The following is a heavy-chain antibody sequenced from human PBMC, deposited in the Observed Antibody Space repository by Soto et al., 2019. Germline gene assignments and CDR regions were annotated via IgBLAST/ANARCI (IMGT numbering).Heavy chain of an antibody. V-gene: IGHV3-74*01. Sequence: GSLRLSCAASRFTFSSFWFHWVRQAPGKGLVWVSHINSDGSSTSYADSVKGRFTISRDNAKNTLYLQMNSLRAEDTAVYYCARAAYSSSPPFPSHPRGQGLLVTVSS. CDR3: ARAAYSSSPPFPSHP. CDR1: RFTFSSFW. D-gene: IGHD6-13*01. J-gene: IGHJ5*02. CDR2: INSDGSST.